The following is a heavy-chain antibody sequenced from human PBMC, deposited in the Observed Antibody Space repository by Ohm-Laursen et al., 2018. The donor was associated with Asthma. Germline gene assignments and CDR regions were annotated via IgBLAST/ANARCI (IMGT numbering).Heavy chain of an antibody. Sequence: SLRLSCAASGFTFDDYAMHWVRQAPGKGLEWVSGISWNSGSIGYADSMEGRFSISRDNSKNSLYLQMSSLRGEDTAIYYCATLSWYASQYWGQGTLVTVSS. J-gene: IGHJ4*02. CDR2: ISWNSGSI. V-gene: IGHV3-9*01. CDR1: GFTFDDYA. D-gene: IGHD2-2*01. CDR3: ATLSWYASQY.